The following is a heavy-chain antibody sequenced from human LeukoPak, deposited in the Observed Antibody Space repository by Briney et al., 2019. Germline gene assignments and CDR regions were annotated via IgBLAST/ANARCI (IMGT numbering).Heavy chain of an antibody. D-gene: IGHD6-13*01. V-gene: IGHV3-48*02. CDR2: ISSSSSTI. Sequence: GGSLRLSCAASGFTFSGYSMNWVRQAPGKGLEWVSYISSSSSTIYYADSVKGRFTISRDNAKNSLYLQMNSLRDEDTAVYYCARDPGQQLVPYYFDYWGQGTLVTVSS. CDR1: GFTFSGYS. CDR3: ARDPGQQLVPYYFDY. J-gene: IGHJ4*02.